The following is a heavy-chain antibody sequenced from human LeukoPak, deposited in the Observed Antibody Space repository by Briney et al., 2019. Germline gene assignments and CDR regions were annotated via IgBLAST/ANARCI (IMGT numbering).Heavy chain of an antibody. D-gene: IGHD3-22*01. CDR3: AKVGDYYDSSDKSFDY. Sequence: PGGSLRLSCAASGFTFSSYAMSWVRQAPGKGLEWVSAISGSGGSTYYADSVKGRFTISRDNSKNTLYLQMNSLRAEDTAVYYCAKVGDYYDSSDKSFDYWGQGTLVTVSS. V-gene: IGHV3-23*01. CDR2: ISGSGGST. J-gene: IGHJ4*02. CDR1: GFTFSSYA.